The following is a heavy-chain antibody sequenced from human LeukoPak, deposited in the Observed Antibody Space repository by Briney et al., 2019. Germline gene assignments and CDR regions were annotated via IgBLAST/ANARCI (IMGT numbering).Heavy chain of an antibody. D-gene: IGHD2-2*01. CDR2: INHSGST. CDR1: GGSFSGYY. V-gene: IGHV4-34*01. CDR3: ARGGMDCSSTSCPTDHNWFDP. Sequence: PSETLSLTCAVYGGSFSGYYWSWIRQPPGKGLEWIGEINHSGSTNYNPSLKSRGTISVDTSKNQFSLKLSSVNAADPAVYYCARGGMDCSSTSCPTDHNWFDPWGQGTLVTVSS. J-gene: IGHJ5*02.